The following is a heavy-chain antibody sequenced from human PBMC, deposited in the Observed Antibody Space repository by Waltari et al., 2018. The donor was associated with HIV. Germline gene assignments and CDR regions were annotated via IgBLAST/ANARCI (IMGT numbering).Heavy chain of an antibody. D-gene: IGHD6-13*01. CDR1: GFTFISYW. V-gene: IGHV3-7*01. Sequence: EVQLVESGGGLVQPGGSLRLSCAASGFTFISYWMCWVRQAPGKGLEWVANIRPDGNDKYYVDSVKGRFTISRDNVKNSLYLQMNTLRAEDTAVYYCARGGGAAAGTVDYWGQGTLVTVSS. J-gene: IGHJ4*02. CDR3: ARGGGAAAGTVDY. CDR2: IRPDGNDK.